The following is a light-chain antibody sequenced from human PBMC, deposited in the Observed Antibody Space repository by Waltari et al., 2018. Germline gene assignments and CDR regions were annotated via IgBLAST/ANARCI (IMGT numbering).Light chain of an antibody. CDR1: SSDVGGYNY. CDR2: EVS. Sequence: QSALTQPASASGSPGQSITISCTGTSSDVGGYNYVSWYQQPPGKAPKLMIYEVSNRPSGVSNRFSGSKSGNTASLTISGLQAEDEADYYCSSYTSSSTLGVFGGGTKMTVL. J-gene: IGLJ3*02. CDR3: SSYTSSSTLGV. V-gene: IGLV2-14*01.